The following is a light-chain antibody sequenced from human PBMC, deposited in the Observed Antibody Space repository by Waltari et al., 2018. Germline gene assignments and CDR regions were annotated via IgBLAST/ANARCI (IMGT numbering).Light chain of an antibody. V-gene: IGKV3-20*01. CDR1: QSVSSSY. CDR3: QQCGSSPWT. CDR2: GAS. Sequence: EIVLTQSPGTLSLSPGERATLSCRASQSVSSSYFAWYQQKPGQAPRLLIYGASSRATGIPDRFSGSGSGTDFTLTISRLEPEDFAVYYCQQCGSSPWTFGQGTKVEIK. J-gene: IGKJ1*01.